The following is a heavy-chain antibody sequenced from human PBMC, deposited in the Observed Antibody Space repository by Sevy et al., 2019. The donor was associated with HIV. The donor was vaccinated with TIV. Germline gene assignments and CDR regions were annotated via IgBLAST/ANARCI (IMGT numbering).Heavy chain of an antibody. J-gene: IGHJ3*02. Sequence: GGSLRLSCAASGFTVSDNYMSWVRQAPGKGLEWVSVIYSGDSTYYADSVKGRLTISRDNSKNTLYLQMNSLRAGDTAVYDCARLSVYYHDDSGYYTTGNAFDIWGQGTTVTVSS. CDR1: GFTVSDNY. CDR3: ARLSVYYHDDSGYYTTGNAFDI. D-gene: IGHD3-22*01. CDR2: IYSGDST. V-gene: IGHV3-53*01.